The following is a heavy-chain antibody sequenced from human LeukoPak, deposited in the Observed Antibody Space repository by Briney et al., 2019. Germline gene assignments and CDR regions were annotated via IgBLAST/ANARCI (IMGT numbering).Heavy chain of an antibody. CDR3: ARVEGGYCSSTSCYADWFDP. V-gene: IGHV3-7*03. Sequence: PGGSLRLSCAASGFSLSSYGMHWVRQAPGKGLEWVANIKQDGSEKYYVDSVKGRFTISRDNAKNSLYLQMNSLRAEDTAVYYCARVEGGYCSSTSCYADWFDPWGQGTLVTVSS. CDR2: IKQDGSEK. CDR1: GFSLSSYG. D-gene: IGHD2-2*01. J-gene: IGHJ5*02.